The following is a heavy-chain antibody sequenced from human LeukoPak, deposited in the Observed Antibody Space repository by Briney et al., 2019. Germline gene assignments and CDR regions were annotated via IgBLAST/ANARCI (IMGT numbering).Heavy chain of an antibody. V-gene: IGHV3-53*01. Sequence: PGGSLRLSCAASGFDASDNYMSWVRQAPGKGPDWVSLIFSDGSTYYADSVKGRFTVSRDNSMNTLYLQMNSLRAEDTAVYYCARGGLTIAEATTSWYLDYWGQGTLVTVSS. CDR1: GFDASDNY. D-gene: IGHD1-26*01. J-gene: IGHJ4*02. CDR3: ARGGLTIAEATTSWYLDY. CDR2: IFSDGST.